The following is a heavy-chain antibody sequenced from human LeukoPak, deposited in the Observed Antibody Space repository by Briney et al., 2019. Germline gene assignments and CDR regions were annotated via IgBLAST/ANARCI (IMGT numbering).Heavy chain of an antibody. J-gene: IGHJ6*03. CDR3: ARVHYDFWSGYYGQGYYMDV. Sequence: ASVKVSCKASGYTFTSYGISWVRQAPGQGLEWMGWISAYNGNTNYAQKLQGRVTMTTDTSTSTAYMELRSLRSDDTAVYYCARVHYDFWSGYYGQGYYMDVWGKGTTVTVSS. D-gene: IGHD3-3*01. CDR1: GYTFTSYG. V-gene: IGHV1-18*01. CDR2: ISAYNGNT.